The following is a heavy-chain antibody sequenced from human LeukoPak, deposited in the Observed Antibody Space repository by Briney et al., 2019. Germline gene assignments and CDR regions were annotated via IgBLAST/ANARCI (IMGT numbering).Heavy chain of an antibody. CDR2: INPSGGST. CDR1: GYTFTSYY. Sequence: ASVKVSCKASGYTFTSYYMHWVRQAPGQGIEWMGMINPSGGSTSYAQKFQGRVTMTRDTSTSTVYMELSSLRSEDTAVYYCASRPYYYGSGQYYFDYWGQGTLVTVSS. J-gene: IGHJ4*02. D-gene: IGHD3-10*01. V-gene: IGHV1-46*01. CDR3: ASRPYYYGSGQYYFDY.